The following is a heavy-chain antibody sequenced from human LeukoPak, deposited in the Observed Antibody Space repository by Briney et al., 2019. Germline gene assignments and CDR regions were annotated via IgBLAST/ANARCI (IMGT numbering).Heavy chain of an antibody. CDR3: ARVLNPYYYGSGSYRWFDP. D-gene: IGHD3-10*01. CDR2: INHSGST. Sequence: SETLSLTCAVYGGSFSGYYWSWIRQPPGKGLEWIGEINHSGSTNYNPSLKSRVTISVDTSENQFSLKLSSVTAADTAVYYCARVLNPYYYGSGSYRWFDPWGQGTLVTVSS. CDR1: GGSFSGYY. J-gene: IGHJ5*02. V-gene: IGHV4-34*01.